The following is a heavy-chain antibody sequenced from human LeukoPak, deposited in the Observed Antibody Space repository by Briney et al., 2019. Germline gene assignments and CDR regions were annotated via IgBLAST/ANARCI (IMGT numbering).Heavy chain of an antibody. D-gene: IGHD3-3*01. CDR3: ARDQGRYYDFWSGPHRHWFDT. CDR2: IYTSEST. V-gene: IGHV4-4*07. Sequence: SETLPHTCTVSGGSISSYYWSWIRQPAGKGLEWIGRIYTSESTNYNPSLKSRVTISIDTFKNQFSLKLSSVTAADTAVYYCARDQGRYYDFWSGPHRHWFDTWGQGTLVTVSS. J-gene: IGHJ5*02. CDR1: GGSISSYY.